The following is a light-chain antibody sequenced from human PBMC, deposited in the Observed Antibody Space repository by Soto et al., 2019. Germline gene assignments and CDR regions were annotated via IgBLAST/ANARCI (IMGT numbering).Light chain of an antibody. Sequence: SALTQPRSVSWSPGQSVTISCTGTSSDVGRYNYVSWYQQHPGKAPKLIIYDVTKRPSGVPDRFSGSKSGNTASLTISGLQAEDEVDYYCCSYAGGYIFVFGTGTKVTVL. V-gene: IGLV2-11*01. CDR1: SSDVGRYNY. CDR2: DVT. CDR3: CSYAGGYIFV. J-gene: IGLJ1*01.